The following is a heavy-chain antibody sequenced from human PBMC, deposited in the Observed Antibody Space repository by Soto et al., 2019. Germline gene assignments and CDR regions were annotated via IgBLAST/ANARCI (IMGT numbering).Heavy chain of an antibody. D-gene: IGHD2-8*02. Sequence: QVQLQQWGAGLLKPSETLSLTCAVYGVSFSGYYWTWIRQPPGTGLEWIGEINHSGSTNDNPSLKSRVTISVGTSKNHSSPTLTSVTAADTAVYYCARAKITGHLDYWGQGTLVTVSS. CDR3: ARAKITGHLDY. CDR2: INHSGST. CDR1: GVSFSGYY. J-gene: IGHJ4*02. V-gene: IGHV4-34*01.